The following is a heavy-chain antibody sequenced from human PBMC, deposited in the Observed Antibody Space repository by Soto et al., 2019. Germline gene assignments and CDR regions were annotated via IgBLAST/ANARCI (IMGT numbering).Heavy chain of an antibody. Sequence: QVQLQESGPGLVKPSETLSLTCTVSGGSISSFYWSWIRQSPGKGLEWIGYIYYSGTTNYNPSLKSRVTIAVDTSKSQFSLRLSSVTAADTAVYYCARRRWAAAGQFDSWGQGTLVTVSS. J-gene: IGHJ4*02. CDR1: GGSISSFY. CDR3: ARRRWAAAGQFDS. V-gene: IGHV4-59*08. D-gene: IGHD6-13*01. CDR2: IYYSGTT.